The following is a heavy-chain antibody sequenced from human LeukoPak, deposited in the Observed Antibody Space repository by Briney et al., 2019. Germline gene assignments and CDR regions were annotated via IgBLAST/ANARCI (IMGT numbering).Heavy chain of an antibody. V-gene: IGHV4-34*08. J-gene: IGHJ3*02. CDR3: AAGYCSSTSCYDLSGAFDI. Sequence: GSLRLSCAASGFTFSSYAMSWIRQPPGKGLEWIGEINHSGSTNYNPSLKSRVTISVDTSKNQFSLKLSSVTAADTAVYYCAAGYCSSTSCYDLSGAFDIWGQGTMVTVSS. D-gene: IGHD2-2*01. CDR1: GFTFSSYA. CDR2: INHSGST.